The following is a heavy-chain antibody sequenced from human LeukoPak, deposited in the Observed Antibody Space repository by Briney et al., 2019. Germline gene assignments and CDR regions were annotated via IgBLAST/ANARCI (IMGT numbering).Heavy chain of an antibody. CDR1: GFTFSSYG. CDR2: IWYDGSNK. J-gene: IGHJ3*02. D-gene: IGHD1-1*01. V-gene: IGHV3-33*06. Sequence: GGSLRLSCAASGFTFSSYGMHWVRQAPGKGLEWVAVIWYDGSNKYYADSVKGRFTISRDNSKNTLYLQMNSLRAEDTAVYYCAKFATGTHRAGAFDIWGQGTMVTVSS. CDR3: AKFATGTHRAGAFDI.